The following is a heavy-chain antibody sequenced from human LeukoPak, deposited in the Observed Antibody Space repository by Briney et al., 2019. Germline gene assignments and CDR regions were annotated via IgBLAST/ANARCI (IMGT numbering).Heavy chain of an antibody. J-gene: IGHJ4*02. V-gene: IGHV4-34*01. CDR1: GGSFSGYY. Sequence: SETLSLTCAVYGGSFSGYYWSWVRQPPGKGLEWIGEISHSGSTYYNPSLKSRVTVSVDTSKNQFSLRLSSVTAADTAVYYCARGGLDARRGGYFDYWGQGILVTVSS. CDR2: ISHSGST. CDR3: ARGGLDARRGGYFDY. D-gene: IGHD1-1*01.